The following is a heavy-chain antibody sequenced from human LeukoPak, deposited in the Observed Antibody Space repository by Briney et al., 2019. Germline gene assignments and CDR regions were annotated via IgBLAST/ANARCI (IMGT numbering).Heavy chain of an antibody. CDR1: GYTFTGYY. CDR2: INPNSGGT. V-gene: IGHV1-2*02. Sequence: GASVKVSCKASGYTFTGYYMHWVRQAPGQGLEWMGWINPNSGGTNYAQKFQGRVTMTRDTSISTAYMELSRLRSDDTAVYYCARGVRGYSGYDYVAVAGAFMNWFDSWGQGTLVTVSS. CDR3: ARGVRGYSGYDYVAVAGAFMNWFDS. J-gene: IGHJ5*01. D-gene: IGHD5-12*01.